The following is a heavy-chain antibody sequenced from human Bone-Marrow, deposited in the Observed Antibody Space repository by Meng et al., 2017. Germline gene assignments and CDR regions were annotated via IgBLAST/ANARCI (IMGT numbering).Heavy chain of an antibody. CDR1: GFTFSSYG. Sequence: GESLKISCAASGFTFSSYGMHWVRQAPGKGLEWVAVIWYDGSNKYYADSVKGRFTISRDNSKDTLYLQMNSLRAEDTAVYYCALYRYYFDYWGQGTLVTVSS. V-gene: IGHV3-33*01. J-gene: IGHJ4*02. CDR2: IWYDGSNK. D-gene: IGHD2-2*02. CDR3: ALYRYYFDY.